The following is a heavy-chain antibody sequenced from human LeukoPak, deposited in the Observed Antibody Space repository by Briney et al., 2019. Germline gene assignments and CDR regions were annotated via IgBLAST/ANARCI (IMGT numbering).Heavy chain of an antibody. D-gene: IGHD5-24*01. J-gene: IGHJ4*02. CDR2: ISPDGSYT. CDR3: SFSPDS. V-gene: IGHV3-74*01. CDR1: GFTFISSW. Sequence: GGSLRLSCAASGFTFISSWMHWVRQVPGKGLVWVSHISPDGSYTDYADSVKGRFIISRDNAKNTMSLQMNSLRAEDTAVRDMSFSPDSWGQGTLVRVSS.